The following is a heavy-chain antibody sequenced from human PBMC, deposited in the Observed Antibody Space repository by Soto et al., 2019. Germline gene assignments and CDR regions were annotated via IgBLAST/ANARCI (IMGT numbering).Heavy chain of an antibody. CDR2: IRNKANGYTT. CDR3: TSSWGDFWSFDY. V-gene: IGHV3-72*01. CDR1: GFTFSDHY. Sequence: EVQLVESGRGLVQPGGSLRLSCAASGFTFSDHYMDWVRQAPGKGLEWVGRIRNKANGYTTEYAASVKGRFTISRDESWNSLYLQMNSLKTEDTAVYYCTSSWGDFWSFDYWGQGALVTVSS. D-gene: IGHD2-21*02. J-gene: IGHJ4*02.